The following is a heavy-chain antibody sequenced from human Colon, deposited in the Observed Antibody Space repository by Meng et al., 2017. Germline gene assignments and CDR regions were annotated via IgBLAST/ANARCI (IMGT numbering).Heavy chain of an antibody. V-gene: IGHV3-23*01. CDR2: INSNGDST. CDR3: VKGGWCDD. Sequence: EVQLLESGGGLVQAGGSLRLSCSASGFTFARYSMTWVRQAPGKGLEWVSYINSNGDSTYYADSVKGRFTISRDNSRNTLYLQMNSLRVEDTAVYYCVKGGWCDDWGQGKLVTVSS. CDR1: GFTFARYS. J-gene: IGHJ4*02. D-gene: IGHD6-19*01.